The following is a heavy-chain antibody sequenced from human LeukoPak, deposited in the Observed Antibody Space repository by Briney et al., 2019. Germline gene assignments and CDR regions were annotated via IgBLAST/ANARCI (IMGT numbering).Heavy chain of an antibody. CDR2: ISTSSSYI. CDR1: GFTFDDYG. CDR3: ARGIYSSGWYGYYYYYMDV. Sequence: GGSLRLSCAASGFTFDDYGMSWVRQAPGKGLEWVSSISTSSSYIYYADSVKGRFTISRDNAKNSLYLQMNSLRAEDTAVYYCARGIYSSGWYGYYYYYMDVWGKGTTVTISS. V-gene: IGHV3-21*01. J-gene: IGHJ6*03. D-gene: IGHD6-19*01.